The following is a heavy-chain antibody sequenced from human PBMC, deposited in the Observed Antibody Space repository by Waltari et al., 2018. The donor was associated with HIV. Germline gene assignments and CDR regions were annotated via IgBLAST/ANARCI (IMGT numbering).Heavy chain of an antibody. D-gene: IGHD2-2*01. CDR2: INPNSCST. CDR3: ARPLPYCSTSSCPYFDP. V-gene: IGHV1-2*02. CDR1: GQTFTGYH. Sequence: QVQLVQSGAEVKKHGASVKVSCKSSGQTFTGYHRHWGRQAQGQGLAWKGWINPNSCSTNYAQKFQGRVTMTRDTSISTAYMELNSLRSHDTAFYYCARPLPYCSTSSCPYFDPWGQGTLVTVSS. J-gene: IGHJ5*02.